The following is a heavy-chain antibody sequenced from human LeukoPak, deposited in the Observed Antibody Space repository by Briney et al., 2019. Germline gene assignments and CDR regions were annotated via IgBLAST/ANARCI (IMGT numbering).Heavy chain of an antibody. D-gene: IGHD6-19*01. CDR3: AKVYSSGWYWVDY. CDR1: GFTFSTYA. Sequence: GGSLRLSCAASGFTFSTYAMSWVRQAPGKGLEWVSGISGSGGSTYHADSVKGRLTISRDNSKNTLYLQMNSLRAEDTAVYYCAKVYSSGWYWVDYWGQGTLVTVSS. V-gene: IGHV3-23*01. CDR2: ISGSGGST. J-gene: IGHJ4*02.